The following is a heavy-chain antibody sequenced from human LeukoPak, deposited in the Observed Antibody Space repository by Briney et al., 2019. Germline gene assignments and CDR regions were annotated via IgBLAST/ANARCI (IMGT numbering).Heavy chain of an antibody. CDR2: IYYSGST. J-gene: IGHJ4*02. V-gene: IGHV4-59*01. Sequence: SETLSLTCTVPVYSISSYYWSWIRQPPAKGLEWVGYIYYSGSTNYNPSLKSRVTISVDTSKNQFSLKLSSVTAADTAVYYCARGGSSGYYNLYYFDYWGQGTLVTVSS. CDR3: ARGGSSGYYNLYYFDY. CDR1: VYSISSYY. D-gene: IGHD3-22*01.